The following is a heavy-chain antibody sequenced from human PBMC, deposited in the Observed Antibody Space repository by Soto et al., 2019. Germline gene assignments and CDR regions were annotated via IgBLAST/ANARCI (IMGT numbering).Heavy chain of an antibody. CDR2: INTSGHSR. D-gene: IGHD2-2*01. Sequence: GGSLRLSCAASGFTFSDYYMSWVRQAPGEGLEWISYINTSGHSRYSADSVKGRFTISRDNAKNSLYLEMNSLRAEDTAVYYCARDRTDCSRTSCSIDHWGQGTLVTVSS. V-gene: IGHV3-11*01. CDR3: ARDRTDCSRTSCSIDH. CDR1: GFTFSDYY. J-gene: IGHJ5*02.